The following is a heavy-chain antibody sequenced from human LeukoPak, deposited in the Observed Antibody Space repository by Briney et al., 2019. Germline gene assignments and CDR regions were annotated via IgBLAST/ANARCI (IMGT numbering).Heavy chain of an antibody. CDR2: ISYDGSNK. V-gene: IGHV3-30*18. D-gene: IGHD3-22*01. CDR1: GFTFSSYG. Sequence: GRSLRLSCAASGFTFSSYGMHWVRPAPGKGLEWVAVISYDGSNKYYADSVKGRFTISRDNSKNTLYLQMNSLRAEDTAVYYCAKTYYYDSSGFSAFDPWGQGTLVTVSS. J-gene: IGHJ5*02. CDR3: AKTYYYDSSGFSAFDP.